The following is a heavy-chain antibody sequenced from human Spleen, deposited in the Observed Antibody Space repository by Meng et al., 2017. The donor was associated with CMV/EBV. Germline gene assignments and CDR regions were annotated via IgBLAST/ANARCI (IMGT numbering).Heavy chain of an antibody. V-gene: IGHV2-5*01. CDR1: GCSLSTSGVG. CDR3: AHSPNFPSWFDP. Sequence: CTFSGCSLSTSGVGVGWNRQPPGKALEWLAILYWNDDKRYSTSLKSRLTITKDTSKNQVVLTMSNMDPVDTATYFCAHSPNFPSWFDPWGQGTLVTVSS. CDR2: LYWNDDK. D-gene: IGHD5-24*01. J-gene: IGHJ5*02.